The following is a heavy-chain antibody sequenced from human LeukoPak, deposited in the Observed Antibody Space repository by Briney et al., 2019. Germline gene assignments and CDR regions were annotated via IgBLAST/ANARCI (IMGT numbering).Heavy chain of an antibody. CDR1: GFTFSSYC. CDR2: ISSSSSYI. J-gene: IGHJ4*02. Sequence: PGGSLRLSCAASGFTFSSYCMSWVRQAPGKGLEWVSSISSSSSYIYYADSVKGRFTMSRDNAKNSLYLQMNSLRAEDTAVYYCARGYCSSTSCYPYYFDYWGQGTLVTVSS. D-gene: IGHD2-2*01. V-gene: IGHV3-21*01. CDR3: ARGYCSSTSCYPYYFDY.